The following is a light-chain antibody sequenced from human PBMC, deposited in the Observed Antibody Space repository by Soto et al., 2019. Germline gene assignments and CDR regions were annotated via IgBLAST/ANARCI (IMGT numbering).Light chain of an antibody. Sequence: EIVMTRSPATLSVSPGERATLSCRASQSISSNLAWYQQKPGQAPRLLMFRTSTKATGFPGRFSGSGSGTEFNLTNSSLQSEDFGVYYCQQYNTWPRDTFGGGTKVEIK. CDR3: QQYNTWPRDT. CDR1: QSISSN. CDR2: RTS. J-gene: IGKJ4*01. V-gene: IGKV3-15*01.